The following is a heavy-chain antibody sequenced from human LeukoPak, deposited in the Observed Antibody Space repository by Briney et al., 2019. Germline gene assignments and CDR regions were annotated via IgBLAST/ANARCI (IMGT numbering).Heavy chain of an antibody. Sequence: PGGSLRLSCAASGFTFSSYAMHWVRQAPGKGLEWVAVISYDGSNKYYADSVKGRFTISRDNSKNTLYLQMNSLRVEDTAVYFCARDGDASAKYYLDHWGLGTLVTVSS. CDR1: GFTFSSYA. CDR3: ARDGDASAKYYLDH. CDR2: ISYDGSNK. V-gene: IGHV3-30-3*01. J-gene: IGHJ4*02. D-gene: IGHD1-26*01.